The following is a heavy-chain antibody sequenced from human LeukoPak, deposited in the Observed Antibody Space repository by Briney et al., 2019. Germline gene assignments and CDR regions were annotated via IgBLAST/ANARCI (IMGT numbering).Heavy chain of an antibody. CDR3: ASEPTDPIDY. CDR2: ISSSGSTI. CDR1: GFTFSSYE. Sequence: PGGSLRLSCAASGFTFSSYEMNWVRQAPGKGLEWVSYISSSGSTIYYADSVKGRSTISRDNAKNSLYLQMNSLRAEDTAVYYCASEPTDPIDYWGQGTLVAVSS. J-gene: IGHJ4*02. V-gene: IGHV3-48*03.